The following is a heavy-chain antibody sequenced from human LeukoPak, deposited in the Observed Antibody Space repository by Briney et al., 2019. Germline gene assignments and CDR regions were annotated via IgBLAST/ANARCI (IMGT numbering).Heavy chain of an antibody. CDR2: IRYDGSNK. CDR3: AKDSHRGYSYGQHYYFDY. Sequence: PGGSLRLSCAASGFTFSSYGMHWVLQAPGKGLEWVAFIRYDGSNKYYAGSVKGRFTISRDNSKNTLFLQMNSLRAEDTAVYYCAKDSHRGYSYGQHYYFDYWGQGTLVTVSS. J-gene: IGHJ4*02. V-gene: IGHV3-30*02. CDR1: GFTFSSYG. D-gene: IGHD5-18*01.